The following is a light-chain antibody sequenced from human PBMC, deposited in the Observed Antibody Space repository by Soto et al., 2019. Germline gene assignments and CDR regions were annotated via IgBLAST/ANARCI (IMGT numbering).Light chain of an antibody. Sequence: IQLTQSPSSLSASVGDRVTITCRASQAISGFLVWYQQKPGQAPKLLIYGASILQSGVPSRFSGSGSGTDFTFTISSLQPEGIATYYCQQYDNLPLTFGGGTKWISN. CDR1: QAISGF. V-gene: IGKV1-33*01. J-gene: IGKJ4*01. CDR2: GAS. CDR3: QQYDNLPLT.